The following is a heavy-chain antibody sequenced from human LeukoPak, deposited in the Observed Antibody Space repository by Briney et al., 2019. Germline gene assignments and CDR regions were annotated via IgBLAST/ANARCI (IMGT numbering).Heavy chain of an antibody. CDR3: AVAPGDY. J-gene: IGHJ4*02. CDR2: INPNTGDT. CDR1: GYTVTGYY. V-gene: IGHV1-2*02. D-gene: IGHD2-21*01. Sequence: ASVKVSCKASGYTVTGYYMHWVRQAPGQGLEWMGWINPNTGDTNYAQKFQGRATMTRDTSITTVYMEISRLTSDDTALFYCAVAPGDYWGQGTLVTVSS.